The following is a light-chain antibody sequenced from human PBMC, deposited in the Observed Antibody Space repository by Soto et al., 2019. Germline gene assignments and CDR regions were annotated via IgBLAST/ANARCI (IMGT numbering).Light chain of an antibody. V-gene: IGKV1-5*01. CDR3: QQYSSYSGGT. Sequence: DIPMTQSPSTLSASVGDRVTISCRASQSISSWLAWYQQKPGKAPKFLIYDASSLESGVPSRFSGSGSGTEFTLTISSLQPDDFATYYCQQYSSYSGGTFGQGTKVDIK. J-gene: IGKJ1*01. CDR1: QSISSW. CDR2: DAS.